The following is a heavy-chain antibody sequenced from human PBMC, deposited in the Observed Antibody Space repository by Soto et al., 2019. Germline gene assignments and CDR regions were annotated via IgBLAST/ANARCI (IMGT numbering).Heavy chain of an antibody. CDR2: VYYRGRS. CDR3: VSRRTTVPTQAYFDY. Sequence: KPSETLSLTCTVSGGSVTNSSYYWGWIRQSPGKGLEWIGSVYYRGRSYSKSSVKSRVTISVDTSKNRFSLSLNSVTASDTAVYFCVSRRTTVPTQAYFDYWGPGALVTVSS. J-gene: IGHJ4*02. V-gene: IGHV4-39*01. D-gene: IGHD4-17*01. CDR1: GGSVTNSSYY.